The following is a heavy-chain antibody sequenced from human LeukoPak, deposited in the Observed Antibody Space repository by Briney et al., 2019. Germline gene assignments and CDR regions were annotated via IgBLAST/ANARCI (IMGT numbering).Heavy chain of an antibody. J-gene: IGHJ4*02. CDR3: ARGGGYNLYYFDY. CDR1: GFTFSSYS. D-gene: IGHD5-24*01. Sequence: GGSLRLSCAASGFTFSSYSMNWVRQAPGKGLEWVSSISSSSSYIYYADPVKGRFTISRDNAKNSLYLQMNSLRAEDTAVYYCARGGGYNLYYFDYWGQGTLVTVSS. CDR2: ISSSSSYI. V-gene: IGHV3-21*01.